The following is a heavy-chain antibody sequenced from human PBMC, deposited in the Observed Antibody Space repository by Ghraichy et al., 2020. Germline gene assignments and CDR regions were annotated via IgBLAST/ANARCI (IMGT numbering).Heavy chain of an antibody. CDR2: ISSTSTYT. CDR3: ARGRGAGSYQLLYFAD. D-gene: IGHD2-2*02. Sequence: GESLNISCTVSGFTFSDHYMNWIRQAPGKGLEWVSYISSTSTYTKYAESVKGRFTISRDNAENSLYLQMNSLRAEDTAVYYCARGRGAGSYQLLYFADWGQGTLVTVSS. V-gene: IGHV3-11*06. CDR1: GFTFSDHY. J-gene: IGHJ4*02.